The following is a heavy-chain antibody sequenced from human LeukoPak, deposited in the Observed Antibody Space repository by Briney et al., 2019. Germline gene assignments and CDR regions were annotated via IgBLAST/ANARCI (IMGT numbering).Heavy chain of an antibody. D-gene: IGHD3-22*01. V-gene: IGHV4-30-2*01. J-gene: IGHJ3*02. CDR1: GASVSSIGYS. Sequence: SQTLSLTCGVSGASVSSIGYSWSWIRQPPGRGLEWIGYIYQSGSTSYNPSLQSRVTISIDRSKNQFSLNLSSVTAADTAVYYCARNSYYYNRGEGAFDIWGQGTMVTVSS. CDR3: ARNSYYYNRGEGAFDI. CDR2: IYQSGST.